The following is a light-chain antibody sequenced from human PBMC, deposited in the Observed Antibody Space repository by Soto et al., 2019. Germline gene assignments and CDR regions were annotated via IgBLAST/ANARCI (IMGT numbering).Light chain of an antibody. CDR3: QQYNNWPPLT. Sequence: EIVMTQSAAILSVSPGERATLSCRASQSVSNNLAWYQQKPGQAPRLLIYGASTRATGIPARFSGSGSGTEFTLTISSLQSEDFAVYYCQQYNNWPPLTFGGGTKVEIK. CDR2: GAS. J-gene: IGKJ4*01. V-gene: IGKV3D-15*01. CDR1: QSVSNN.